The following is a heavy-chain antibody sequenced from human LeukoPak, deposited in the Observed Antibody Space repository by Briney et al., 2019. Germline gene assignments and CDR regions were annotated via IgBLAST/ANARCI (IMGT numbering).Heavy chain of an antibody. D-gene: IGHD4-17*01. CDR3: ARGGNGDSAVDY. Sequence: GGSLRLSCAASGFTFSSYAMSWDRQAPGKGLEWVSAISGSGGSTYYADSVKGRFTISRDNSKNTLYLQMNSLRAEDTAVYYCARGGNGDSAVDYWGQGTLVTVSS. J-gene: IGHJ4*02. CDR2: ISGSGGST. CDR1: GFTFSSYA. V-gene: IGHV3-23*01.